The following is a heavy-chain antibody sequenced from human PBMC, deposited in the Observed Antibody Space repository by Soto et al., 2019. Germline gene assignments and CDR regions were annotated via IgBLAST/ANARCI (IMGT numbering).Heavy chain of an antibody. Sequence: GASLKVSWKASGGSFSSYAISWVRQAPGQGLEWMGGIIPIFGTANYAQKFQGRVTITADESTSTAYMELSSLRSEDTAVYYCARWGSSSSLDYWGQGTLVTVSS. D-gene: IGHD6-6*01. J-gene: IGHJ4*02. V-gene: IGHV1-69*13. CDR1: GGSFSSYA. CDR2: IIPIFGTA. CDR3: ARWGSSSSLDY.